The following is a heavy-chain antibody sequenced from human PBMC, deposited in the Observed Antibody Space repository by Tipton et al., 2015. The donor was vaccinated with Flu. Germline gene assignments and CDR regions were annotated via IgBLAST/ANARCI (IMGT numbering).Heavy chain of an antibody. CDR2: ISGSGGNT. J-gene: IGHJ4*02. CDR1: GFTFSSYV. Sequence: SLRLSCAPSGFTFSSYVMSWVRQAPGKGLEWVSAISGSGGNTYYGDSVKGRFTISRDSSQNTLYLQMNSLRAEDTAVYYCARDSSTLTEVGIFDYWGQGTLVTVSS. D-gene: IGHD1-26*01. V-gene: IGHV3-23*01. CDR3: ARDSSTLTEVGIFDY.